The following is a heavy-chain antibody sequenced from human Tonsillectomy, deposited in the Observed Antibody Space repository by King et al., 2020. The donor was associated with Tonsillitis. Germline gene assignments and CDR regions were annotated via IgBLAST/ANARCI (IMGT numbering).Heavy chain of an antibody. CDR3: AGDGRGSPYYMDV. J-gene: IGHJ6*03. D-gene: IGHD1-26*01. V-gene: IGHV3-23*04. CDR2: LSGSGGTT. CDR1: GFTFSSYA. Sequence: VQLVESGGGLEQPGGSLRLSCTASGFTFSSYAMDWVRQAPGKGLEWVSGLSGSGGTTYYADSVKGRFTISRDNSKNTLYLQMNSLRAEDTAVYYCAGDGRGSPYYMDVWGKGTTVTVSS.